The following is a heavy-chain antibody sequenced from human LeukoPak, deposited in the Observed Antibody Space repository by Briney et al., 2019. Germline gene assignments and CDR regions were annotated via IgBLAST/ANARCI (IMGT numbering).Heavy chain of an antibody. CDR1: GGSISSSSYY. J-gene: IGHJ4*02. CDR2: IYYSGST. D-gene: IGHD4-17*01. CDR3: ARDGGTDYGDYLTG. Sequence: PSETLSLTCTVSGGSISSSSYYWGWIRQPPGKGLEWIGSIYYSGSTYYNPSLKSRVTISVDKSKNQFSLKLSSVTAADTAVYYCARDGGTDYGDYLTGWGQGTLVTVSS. V-gene: IGHV4-39*07.